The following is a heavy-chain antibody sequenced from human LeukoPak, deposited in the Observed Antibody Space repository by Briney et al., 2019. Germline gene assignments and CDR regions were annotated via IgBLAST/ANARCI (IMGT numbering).Heavy chain of an antibody. Sequence: GGSLRLSCAASGFIFSTYDMHWVRQAPGKGLEWVAVISYDRSNKYYADSVKGRFTISRDNSKNTLYLQMNSLRAEDTAVYYCAKASRHRGISMVRGVREDHYMDVWGKGTTVTISS. CDR2: ISYDRSNK. V-gene: IGHV3-30*18. CDR3: AKASRHRGISMVRGVREDHYMDV. CDR1: GFIFSTYD. D-gene: IGHD3-10*01. J-gene: IGHJ6*03.